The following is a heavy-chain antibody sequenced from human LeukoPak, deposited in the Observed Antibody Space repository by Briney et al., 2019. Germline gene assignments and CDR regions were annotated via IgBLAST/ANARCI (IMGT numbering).Heavy chain of an antibody. Sequence: KPSETLSLTCNVSGGSISTYSWSWIRQPPGKGLEWIGYIYYSGSTNYNPSLKSRVTTSIDMSKNQFSLKLSSVTAADTAVYYCAREIRGDYGDYDADYWGQGTLVTVSS. J-gene: IGHJ4*02. CDR3: AREIRGDYGDYDADY. CDR2: IYYSGST. CDR1: GGSISTYS. V-gene: IGHV4-59*12. D-gene: IGHD4-17*01.